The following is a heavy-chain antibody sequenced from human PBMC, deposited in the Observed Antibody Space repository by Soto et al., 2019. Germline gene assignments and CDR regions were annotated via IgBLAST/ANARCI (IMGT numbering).Heavy chain of an antibody. V-gene: IGHV1-18*01. J-gene: IGHJ5*02. D-gene: IGHD3-10*01. CDR1: GYTFTSYG. CDR3: ARVGSRDPIGPGPANWFDP. Sequence: ASVKVSCKASGYTFTSYGISWVRQAPGQGLEWMGWISAYNGNTNYAQKLQGRVTMTTDTSTSTAYMELRSLRSDDTAVYYCARVGSRDPIGPGPANWFDPWGQGTLVTVSS. CDR2: ISAYNGNT.